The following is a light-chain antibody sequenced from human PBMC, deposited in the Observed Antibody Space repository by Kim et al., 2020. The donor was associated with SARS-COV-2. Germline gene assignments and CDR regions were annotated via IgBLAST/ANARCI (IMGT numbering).Light chain of an antibody. CDR1: QTISTW. V-gene: IGKV1-5*01. CDR3: QQYYSYPWT. CDR2: DAS. Sequence: DIQMTQSPSTLSASVGDRVTITCRATQTISTWLAWYQQKPGKAPRFLIFDASSLESGVPSRFSGSGSGTEFALTISSLQPDDFATYYCQQYYSYPWTFGQGTKVDIK. J-gene: IGKJ1*01.